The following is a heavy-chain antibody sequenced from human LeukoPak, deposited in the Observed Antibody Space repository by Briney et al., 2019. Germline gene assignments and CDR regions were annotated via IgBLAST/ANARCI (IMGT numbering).Heavy chain of an antibody. CDR3: ARAGYSSGWDY. CDR2: IKQDGSEK. J-gene: IGHJ4*02. V-gene: IGHV3-7*01. CDR1: GFTFNSYW. D-gene: IGHD6-19*01. Sequence: GGSLRLSCAASGFTFNSYWMSWVRQAPGKGLEWVANIKQDGSEKYHVDSVKGRFTISRDNAENSLYLQMNSLRGEDTAVYFCARAGYSSGWDYWGQGTLVTVPS.